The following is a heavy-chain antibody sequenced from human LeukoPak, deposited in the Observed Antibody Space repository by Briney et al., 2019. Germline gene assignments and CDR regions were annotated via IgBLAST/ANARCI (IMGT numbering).Heavy chain of an antibody. CDR2: ISYDGSNK. V-gene: IGHV3-30*18. J-gene: IGHJ4*02. CDR1: GFTFSSYG. D-gene: IGHD2-21*02. CDR3: AKALTSYYFDY. Sequence: GRSLRLSCAASGFTFSSYGMHWVRQAPGKGLEWVAVISYDGSNKYYADSLKGRFTISRDNAKNTLYLQMNSLIPEDTAVYFCAKALTSYYFDYWSQGTLVTVSS.